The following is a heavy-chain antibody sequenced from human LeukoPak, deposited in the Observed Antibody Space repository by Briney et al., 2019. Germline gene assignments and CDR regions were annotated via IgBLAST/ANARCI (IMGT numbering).Heavy chain of an antibody. CDR3: ARHVIWNDVGAFDY. J-gene: IGHJ4*02. Sequence: SETLSLTCAVYGGSFSGYYWSWIRQPPGKGLEWIGEINHSGSTNYNPSLKSRVTISVDTSKNQFSLKLSSVTAADTAVYYCARHVIWNDVGAFDYWGQGTLVTVSS. V-gene: IGHV4-34*01. CDR2: INHSGST. D-gene: IGHD1-1*01. CDR1: GGSFSGYY.